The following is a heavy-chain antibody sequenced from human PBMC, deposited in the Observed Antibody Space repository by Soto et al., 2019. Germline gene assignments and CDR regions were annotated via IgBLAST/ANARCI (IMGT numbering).Heavy chain of an antibody. CDR1: GFTFSNYG. V-gene: IGHV3-33*04. CDR3: ARDYCSTSSCYDY. Sequence: TGGSLRLSCTTSGFTFSNYGMHCFRHAPCKELEWVAAVWYDGSKTYYADSVRGRVTISRDPSKKTVHLQMNSLRVEDTALYYCARDYCSTSSCYDYWGQGTVVTVSS. CDR2: VWYDGSKT. D-gene: IGHD2-2*01. J-gene: IGHJ4*02.